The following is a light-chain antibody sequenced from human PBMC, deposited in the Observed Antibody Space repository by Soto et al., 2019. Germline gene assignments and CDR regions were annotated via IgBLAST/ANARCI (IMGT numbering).Light chain of an antibody. CDR3: QSYDSSLSVV. J-gene: IGLJ2*01. V-gene: IGLV1-40*01. CDR1: SSNIGAGYD. Sequence: QSVLTQPPSVSGAPGQRVTISCTGSSSNIGAGYDVHWYLQLPGTAPKLLTYGNSNRPSGVPDRFSGSKAGTSASLAITGLQAEDEADYYCQSYDSSLSVVFGGGTKLTVL. CDR2: GNS.